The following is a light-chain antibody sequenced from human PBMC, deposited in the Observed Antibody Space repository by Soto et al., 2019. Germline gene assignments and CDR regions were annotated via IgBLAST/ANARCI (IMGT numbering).Light chain of an antibody. CDR3: QQGHSFPLT. J-gene: IGKJ3*01. CDR2: SAS. Sequence: DIQMTQSPSSVSASVGDRVTITCRASQDINKWLAWHQQKPGKAPNLLIFSASSLQSGVPSRFSGSGSGTDFTLTITNLQPEDVAIYYCQQGHSFPLTFGPGTKVDLK. V-gene: IGKV1-12*01. CDR1: QDINKW.